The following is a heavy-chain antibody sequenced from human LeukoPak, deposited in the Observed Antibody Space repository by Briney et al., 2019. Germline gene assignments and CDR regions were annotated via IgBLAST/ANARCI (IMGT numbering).Heavy chain of an antibody. V-gene: IGHV5-51*01. D-gene: IGHD6-13*01. Sequence: GVSLKIASKGSGFSFTTYWIAWVRPMPGKGLEWMGIIYPSDSDTRYSPSFKGQVTISADKSISTAYVQWSSLKASDTAMYYCARLSSSWYRRGIDYWGQGTLVTVSS. J-gene: IGHJ4*02. CDR2: IYPSDSDT. CDR1: GFSFTTYW. CDR3: ARLSSSWYRRGIDY.